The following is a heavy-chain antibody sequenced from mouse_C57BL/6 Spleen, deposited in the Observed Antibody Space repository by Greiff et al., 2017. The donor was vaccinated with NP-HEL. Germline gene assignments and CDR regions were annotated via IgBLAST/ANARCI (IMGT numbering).Heavy chain of an antibody. D-gene: IGHD2-1*01. Sequence: VQLQQPGAELVKPGASVKLSCKASGYTFTSYWMHWVKQRPGQGLEWIGMIHPNSGSTNYNEKFKSKATLTVDKSSSTAYMQLSSLTSEDSAVYYCARDGNYEYAMDYWGQGTSVTVSS. CDR2: IHPNSGST. CDR1: GYTFTSYW. J-gene: IGHJ4*01. CDR3: ARDGNYEYAMDY. V-gene: IGHV1-64*01.